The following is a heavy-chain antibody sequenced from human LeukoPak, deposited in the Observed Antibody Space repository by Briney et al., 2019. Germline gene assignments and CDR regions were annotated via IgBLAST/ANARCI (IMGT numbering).Heavy chain of an antibody. CDR2: ISDCGGRT. J-gene: IGHJ4*02. CDR3: AKRGVVIRVILVAFHKEAYYFDS. D-gene: IGHD3-22*01. CDR1: GITLSNYG. V-gene: IGHV3-23*01. Sequence: PGGSLRLSCAVSGITLSNYGMSWVRQAPGKGLEWVAGISDCGGRTNYADSVKGRFTISRDNPKNTLYLQMNSLGAEDTAVYFCAKRGVVIRVILVAFHKEAYYFDSWGQGALVTVSS.